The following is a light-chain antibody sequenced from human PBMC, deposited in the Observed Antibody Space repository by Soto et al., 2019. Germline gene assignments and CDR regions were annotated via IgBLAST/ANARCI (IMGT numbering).Light chain of an antibody. V-gene: IGLV4-69*01. CDR2: LNCDGSH. Sequence: QSVRTQSPSASASLGASVKNTCTLSSGHSSYAIAWHQQQPEKGPRYLMKLNCDGSHSKGDGIPDRFSGSSSGAERYLTISSLQSEDEADYYCQTWGTGIRVVFGGATKVTVL. CDR1: SGHSSYA. J-gene: IGLJ2*01. CDR3: QTWGTGIRVV.